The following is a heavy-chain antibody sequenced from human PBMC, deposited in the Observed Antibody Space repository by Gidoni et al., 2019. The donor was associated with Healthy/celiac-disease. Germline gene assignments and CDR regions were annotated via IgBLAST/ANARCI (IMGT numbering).Heavy chain of an antibody. CDR2: INGDGCST. V-gene: IGHV3-74*01. J-gene: IGHJ4*02. D-gene: IGHD4-17*01. CDR3: ARLRTPSGDYAPGY. Sequence: EVQLVESGGGLVQPGGALRLACAASGFTFSSYWMHWVRQAPGKGLVWVSRINGDGCSTSYADSVKGRFTISRDNAINTLYLQLNSLRAEDTAVYYCARLRTPSGDYAPGYWGQGTLVTVSS. CDR1: GFTFSSYW.